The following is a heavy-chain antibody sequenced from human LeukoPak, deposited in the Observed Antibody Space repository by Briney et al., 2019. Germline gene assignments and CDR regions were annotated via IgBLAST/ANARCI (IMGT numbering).Heavy chain of an antibody. Sequence: GGSLRLSCAASGFTFSSYAMSWVRQAPGKGLEWVSLIRGSGERTYHADSVKGRFTISRDNSKNILYLQMNSLRAEDTAVYYCAKDQVISGSEASDIWGQGTMVTVSS. CDR1: GFTFSSYA. CDR3: AKDQVISGSEASDI. V-gene: IGHV3-23*01. D-gene: IGHD2-21*01. J-gene: IGHJ3*02. CDR2: IRGSGERT.